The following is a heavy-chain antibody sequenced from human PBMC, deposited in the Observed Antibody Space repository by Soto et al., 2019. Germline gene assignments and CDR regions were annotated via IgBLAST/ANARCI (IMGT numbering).Heavy chain of an antibody. CDR2: ISGSGGST. CDR3: AKDLHPGVAAAPEVYMDV. CDR1: GFTFSSYA. V-gene: IGHV3-23*01. Sequence: GGSLRLSCAASGFTFSSYAMSWVRQAPGKGLEWVSAISGSGGSTYYADSVKGRFTISRDNSKNTLYLQMNSLRAEDTAVYYCAKDLHPGVAAAPEVYMDVWGKGTTVTVSS. D-gene: IGHD6-13*01. J-gene: IGHJ6*03.